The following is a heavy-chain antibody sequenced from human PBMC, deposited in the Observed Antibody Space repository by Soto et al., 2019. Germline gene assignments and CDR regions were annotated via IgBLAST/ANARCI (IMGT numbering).Heavy chain of an antibody. CDR3: ARGITIFGVVNRPPWFGP. V-gene: IGHV4-34*01. CDR2: INHSGST. J-gene: IGHJ5*02. Sequence: TSETLSLTCAVYGGSFSGYYWSWIRQPPGKGLEWIGEINHSGSTNYNPSLKSRVTISVDTSKNQFSLKLSSVTAADTAVYYCARGITIFGVVNRPPWFGPWGQGTLVTVSS. D-gene: IGHD3-3*01. CDR1: GGSFSGYY.